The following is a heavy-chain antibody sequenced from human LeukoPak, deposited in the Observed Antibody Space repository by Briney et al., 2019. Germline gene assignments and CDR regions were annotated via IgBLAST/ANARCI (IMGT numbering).Heavy chain of an antibody. J-gene: IGHJ6*03. CDR1: GGSISSYY. Sequence: SETLSLTCTVSGGSISSYYWSWIRQPAGKGLERIGRIYTSGSTNYNPSLKSRVTMSVDTSKNQFSLKLSSVTAADTAVYYCAREVNSSGWYGAYYYYMDVWGKGTTVTVSS. D-gene: IGHD6-19*01. CDR3: AREVNSSGWYGAYYYYMDV. V-gene: IGHV4-4*07. CDR2: IYTSGST.